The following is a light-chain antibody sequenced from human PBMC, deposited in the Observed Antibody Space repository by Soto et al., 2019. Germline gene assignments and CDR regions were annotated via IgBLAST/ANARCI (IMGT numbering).Light chain of an antibody. J-gene: IGKJ4*01. CDR1: QSVGRDY. Sequence: EIVLTQSPGTLSLSPGERATLSCRASQSVGRDYLAWYQQKPGQAPRLLIYHASSRATGIPDRFSGSGSGTDFTLTSSRLEPEDFAEFYCQQYASSPLTFGGGTKVQIK. CDR2: HAS. CDR3: QQYASSPLT. V-gene: IGKV3-20*01.